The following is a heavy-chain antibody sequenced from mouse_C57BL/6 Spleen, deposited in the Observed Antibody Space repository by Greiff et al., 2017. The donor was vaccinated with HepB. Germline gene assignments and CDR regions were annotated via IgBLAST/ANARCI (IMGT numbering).Heavy chain of an antibody. CDR1: GFTFSSYA. CDR2: ISDGGSYT. CDR3: ARNYYGSRGMDYFDY. V-gene: IGHV5-4*03. J-gene: IGHJ2*01. D-gene: IGHD1-1*01. Sequence: EVKLVESGGGLVKPGGSLKLSCAASGFTFSSYAMSWVRQTPEKRLEWVATISDGGSYTYYPDNVKGRFTISRDNAKNNLYLQMSHLKSEDTAMYYCARNYYGSRGMDYFDYWGQGTTLTVSS.